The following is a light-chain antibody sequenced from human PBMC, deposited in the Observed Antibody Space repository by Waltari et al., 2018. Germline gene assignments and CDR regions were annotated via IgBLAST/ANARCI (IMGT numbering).Light chain of an antibody. CDR1: SKNVGDEG. V-gene: IGLV10-54*04. CDR2: RKT. CDR3: SAWDGSLNTWL. J-gene: IGLJ3*02. Sequence: QAGLTQPPSVSKGLRQTATLTCSGNSKNVGDEGAYWLQQNQGHPPKVLSYRKTPRPSGVSERFSASRSGNTASLTISGLQPEDEADYYCSAWDGSLNTWLFGGGTKLTVL.